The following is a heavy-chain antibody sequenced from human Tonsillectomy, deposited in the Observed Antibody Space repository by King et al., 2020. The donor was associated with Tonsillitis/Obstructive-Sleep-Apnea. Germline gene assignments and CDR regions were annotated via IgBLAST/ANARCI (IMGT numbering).Heavy chain of an antibody. CDR3: ARSSKLVRVEEPTAIDY. V-gene: IGHV3-33*01. Sequence: QLVQSGGGVVQPGRPLRLSCAASGFTFSTYGMHWVRQAPGKGLEWVAAIWYDGSNKYYGDSVKGRFTISRDNSKNTLYLQMNSLRAEDTAVYYCARSSKLVRVEEPTAIDYWGQGTLVTVSS. D-gene: IGHD2-2*02. CDR1: GFTFSTYG. CDR2: IWYDGSNK. J-gene: IGHJ4*02.